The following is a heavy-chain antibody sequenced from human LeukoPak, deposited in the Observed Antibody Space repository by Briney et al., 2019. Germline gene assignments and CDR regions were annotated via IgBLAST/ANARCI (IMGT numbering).Heavy chain of an antibody. CDR2: IIPIFGTA. J-gene: IGHJ4*02. CDR1: GGTFSSYA. CDR3: ARTHDCGDERPYYFDY. V-gene: IGHV1-69*01. D-gene: IGHD4-17*01. Sequence: SVKVSCKASGGTFSSYAISWVRQAPGQGLEWMGGIIPIFGTANYAQKFQGRVTITADESTSTAYMELSSLRSEDTAVYYCARTHDCGDERPYYFDYWGQGTLVTVSS.